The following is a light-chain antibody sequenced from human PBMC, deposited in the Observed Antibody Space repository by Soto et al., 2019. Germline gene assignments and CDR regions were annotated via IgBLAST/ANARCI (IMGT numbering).Light chain of an antibody. CDR2: WAS. CDR1: QSVLYTSNNKNY. Sequence: DIVMTQSPDSLAVSLGERATINCKSNQSVLYTSNNKNYLAWYQQKPGQPPKLLISWASTRESGVPDRFSGSGSGTDFTLTITSLQAEAVAIYYCQQYYSRLLTFGGGTKVAIK. CDR3: QQYYSRLLT. V-gene: IGKV4-1*01. J-gene: IGKJ4*01.